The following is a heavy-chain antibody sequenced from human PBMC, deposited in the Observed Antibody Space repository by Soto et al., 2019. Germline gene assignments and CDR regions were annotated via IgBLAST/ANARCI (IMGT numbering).Heavy chain of an antibody. D-gene: IGHD4-4*01. CDR2: IWYDGSNE. CDR3: ARVGPLTTNYGMDV. V-gene: IGHV3-33*01. J-gene: IGHJ6*02. Sequence: QVQMEESGGGVVQPGRSLRLSCAASGFTFSSYGMHWVRQAPGKGLEWVAVIWYDGSNEHYADSVKGRFTISRDNSKNPRYRQMNSLRAEDTAVYYCARVGPLTTNYGMDVWGQGTTVTVSS. CDR1: GFTFSSYG.